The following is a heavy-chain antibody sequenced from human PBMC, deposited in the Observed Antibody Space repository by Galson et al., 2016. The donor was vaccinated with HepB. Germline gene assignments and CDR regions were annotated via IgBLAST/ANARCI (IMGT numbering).Heavy chain of an antibody. V-gene: IGHV3-64D*08. CDR1: GFTFSSYS. J-gene: IGHJ3*02. Sequence: SLRLSCAASGFTFSSYSMHWVRQAPGKGLEYISTISNDGRSRYFVDSVRGRFTISRDNSKNTVYLQMSSLRPEDSATYYCLKSGYCGITGCFHAFDIWGQGTMVTVSS. D-gene: IGHD2-2*01. CDR2: ISNDGRSR. CDR3: LKSGYCGITGCFHAFDI.